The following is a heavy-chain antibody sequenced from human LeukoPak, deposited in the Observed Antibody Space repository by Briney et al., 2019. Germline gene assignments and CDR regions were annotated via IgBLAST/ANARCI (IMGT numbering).Heavy chain of an antibody. D-gene: IGHD6-19*01. V-gene: IGHV3-23*01. CDR3: AKDPRSSGWYRYFDY. J-gene: IGHJ4*02. Sequence: PGGSLRLSCAASGFTFSNYAMTWVRQAPGKGLEWVSVISGVGSNADYADSVKGRFTISRDNSKNTLSLQMNSLRAEDTAVYYCAKDPRSSGWYRYFDYWGQGTLVTVSS. CDR2: ISGVGSNA. CDR1: GFTFSNYA.